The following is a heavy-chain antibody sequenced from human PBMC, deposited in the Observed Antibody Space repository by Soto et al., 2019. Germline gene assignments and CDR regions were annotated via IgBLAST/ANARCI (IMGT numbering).Heavy chain of an antibody. CDR2: ISSSSSYI. CDR1: GFTFSSYS. Sequence: GVSLRLSCAASGFTFSSYSMNWVRQAPGKGLEWVSSISSSSSYIYYADSVKGRFTISRDNAKNSLYLQMNSLRAEDTAVYYCASGYRYCSGGRCLMFDPWCHGNLVTVFS. CDR3: ASGYRYCSGGRCLMFDP. V-gene: IGHV3-21*01. J-gene: IGHJ5*02. D-gene: IGHD2-15*01.